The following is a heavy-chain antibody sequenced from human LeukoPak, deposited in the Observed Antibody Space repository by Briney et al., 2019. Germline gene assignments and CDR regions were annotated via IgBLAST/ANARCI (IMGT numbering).Heavy chain of an antibody. J-gene: IGHJ6*03. CDR1: GGSFSGYY. V-gene: IGHV4-34*01. CDR2: INHSGST. Sequence: SGTLSLTCAVYGGSFSGYYWSWIRQPPGKGLEWIGEINHSGSTNYNPSLKSRVTISVDTSKNQFSLKLSSVTAADTAVYYCAREDYGDFLYYYMDVWGKGTTVTVSS. CDR3: AREDYGDFLYYYMDV. D-gene: IGHD4-17*01.